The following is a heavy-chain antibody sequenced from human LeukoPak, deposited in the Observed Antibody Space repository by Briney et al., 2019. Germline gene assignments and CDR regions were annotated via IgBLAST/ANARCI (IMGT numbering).Heavy chain of an antibody. CDR3: ARSVVVAAVYMDV. J-gene: IGHJ6*03. Sequence: GGSLRLSCAASGFTFDDYVMHWVRQAPGKGLEWVSGISWNSGSIGYADSVKGRFTIPRDNAKNSLYLQMNSLRAEDTAVYYCARSVVVAAVYMDVWGKGTTVTISS. CDR2: ISWNSGSI. CDR1: GFTFDDYV. V-gene: IGHV3-9*01. D-gene: IGHD2-15*01.